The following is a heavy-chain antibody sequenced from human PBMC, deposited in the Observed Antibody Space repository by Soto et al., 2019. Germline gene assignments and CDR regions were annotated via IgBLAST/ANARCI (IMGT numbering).Heavy chain of an antibody. CDR3: ARVPAYDITAAGTLDY. Sequence: SETLSLTCTVSGGSISSYNWTWIRQPPGKGLEWIGDIDHNENTNYSPSLKSRLTLSVDTSVNRFSLKLTSVTAADTAVYYCARVPAYDITAAGTLDYWGQGTLVTVSS. V-gene: IGHV4-34*01. CDR1: GGSISSYN. J-gene: IGHJ4*02. D-gene: IGHD1-7*01. CDR2: IDHNENT.